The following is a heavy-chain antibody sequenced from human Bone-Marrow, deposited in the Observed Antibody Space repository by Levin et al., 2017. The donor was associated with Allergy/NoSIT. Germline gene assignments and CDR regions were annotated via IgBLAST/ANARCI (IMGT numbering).Heavy chain of an antibody. CDR2: IYYSGST. V-gene: IGHV4-39*01. CDR1: GGSISSSSYY. J-gene: IGHJ4*02. Sequence: SETLSLTCTVSGGSISSSSYYWGWIRQPPGKGLEWIGSIYYSGSTYYNPSLKSRVTISVDTSKNQFSLKLSSVTAADTAVYYCARHGLVGATDYWGQGTLVTVSS. D-gene: IGHD1-26*01. CDR3: ARHGLVGATDY.